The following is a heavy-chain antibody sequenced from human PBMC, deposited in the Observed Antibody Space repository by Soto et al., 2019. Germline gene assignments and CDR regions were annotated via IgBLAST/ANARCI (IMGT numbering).Heavy chain of an antibody. J-gene: IGHJ5*02. CDR3: AKDGGREGYFGNWFDP. CDR2: IIHIFGTT. D-gene: IGHD2-15*01. CDR1: GGTFSNYA. V-gene: IGHV1-69*15. Sequence: QVQLVQSGAEVKKPGSSVKVSCKASGGTFSNYAITWVRQTAGQGLERVGRIIHIFGTTDYAQKFQGRVTITADESTTTAYMELSSLRSDDTAVYYCAKDGGREGYFGNWFDPWGQGTLVTVSS.